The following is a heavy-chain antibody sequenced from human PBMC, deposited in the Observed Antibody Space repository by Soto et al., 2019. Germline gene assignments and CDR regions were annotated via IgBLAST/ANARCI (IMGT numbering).Heavy chain of an antibody. J-gene: IGHJ5*02. CDR1: ENTFSTYL. D-gene: IGHD1-1*01. V-gene: IGHV1-3*01. Sequence: ASVKVSCKASENTFSTYLVHWVRQVHGQGLEWMGWHNGYNGQTEYSQKFQGRVTITRDTSAKTAYLELRSLTSEDTTVYYCAGPHDRAGLGTWGQGTLVTVSS. CDR2: HNGYNGQT. CDR3: AGPHDRAGLGT.